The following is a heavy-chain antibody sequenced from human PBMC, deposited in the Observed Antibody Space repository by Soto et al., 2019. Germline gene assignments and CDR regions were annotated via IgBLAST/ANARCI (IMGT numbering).Heavy chain of an antibody. CDR3: ARLREYISSWYRYYYYGMDV. J-gene: IGHJ6*02. CDR2: ISAYNGNT. CDR1: GYTFTSYG. V-gene: IGHV1-18*04. Sequence: QVQLVQSGAEVKKPGASVKVSCKASGYTFTSYGISWVRQAPGQGLEWMGWISAYNGNTNYAQKLQGRVTMTTDTSTSTAYMELRSLRSDDTAVYYCARLREYISSWYRYYYYGMDVWGQGTTVTVSS. D-gene: IGHD6-13*01.